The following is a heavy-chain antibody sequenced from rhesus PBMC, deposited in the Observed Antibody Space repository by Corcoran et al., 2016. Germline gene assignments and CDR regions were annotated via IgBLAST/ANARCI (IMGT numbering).Heavy chain of an antibody. V-gene: IGHV4-122*02. D-gene: IGHD6-13*01. J-gene: IGHJ4*01. CDR1: GGSISSSSYY. Sequence: QVQLQESGPGLVKPSETLSLTSAVPGGSISSSSYYRSWIRQAPGKGPEWIGYISYRRSTSYNPSLKGRVTISTDTSKNHFSLKLSSVTAADTAVYYCARDIAAGDFDYWGQGVLVTVSS. CDR2: ISYRRST. CDR3: ARDIAAGDFDY.